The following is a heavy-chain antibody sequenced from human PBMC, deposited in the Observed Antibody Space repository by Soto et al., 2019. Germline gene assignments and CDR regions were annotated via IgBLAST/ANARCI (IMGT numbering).Heavy chain of an antibody. Sequence: QVQLVQSGAEVKKPGASVKVSCKASGYTFTSYGISWVRQAPGQGLEGMGWISDYNGNTNYAQKLQGRVTLTTNTSTSTAYMELRSLRSDDTPEYYCARDPRSSAGTTDAGWFDAWGQGTLVTVSS. CDR2: ISDYNGNT. V-gene: IGHV1-18*01. CDR1: GYTFTSYG. CDR3: ARDPRSSAGTTDAGWFDA. D-gene: IGHD1-7*01. J-gene: IGHJ5*02.